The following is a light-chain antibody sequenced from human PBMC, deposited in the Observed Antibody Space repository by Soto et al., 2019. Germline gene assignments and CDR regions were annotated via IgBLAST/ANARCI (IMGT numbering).Light chain of an antibody. J-gene: IGKJ1*01. CDR2: GAS. CDR1: RDISNS. CDR3: QQYGSIPWT. V-gene: IGKV1-12*01. Sequence: DVQMTKSPSAVSASVGDRLTITCRASRDISNSLAWYQQTPGKAPKLLLRGASSLHRGVPSRFSGGGAGTEFTLTISSLQPEDFAVYYCQQYGSIPWTFGQGSMA.